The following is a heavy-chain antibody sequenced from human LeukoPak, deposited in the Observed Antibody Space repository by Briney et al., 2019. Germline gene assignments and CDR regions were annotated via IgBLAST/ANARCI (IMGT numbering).Heavy chain of an antibody. CDR3: ARDAPERGYSYGYDYYYYMDV. J-gene: IGHJ6*03. Sequence: SETLSLTCTVSGGSISSGSYYWSWIRQPAGKGLEWIGRIYTSGSTNYNPSLKSRVTISVDTSKNQFSLKLSSVTAADTAVYYCARDAPERGYSYGYDYYYYMDVWGKGTTVTISS. CDR1: GGSISSGSYY. D-gene: IGHD5-18*01. V-gene: IGHV4-61*02. CDR2: IYTSGST.